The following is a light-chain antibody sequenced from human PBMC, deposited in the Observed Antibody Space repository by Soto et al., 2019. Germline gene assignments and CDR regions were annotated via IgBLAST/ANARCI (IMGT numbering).Light chain of an antibody. Sequence: QPVLTHPASVSGSPGQSITISCTGTSSGVGGYNYVSWYQQHPGKAPKLMIYDVSNRPSGVSNRFSGSKSGNTASLTISGLQAEDEADYYCSSYTSSSTLVFGTGTKVTVL. J-gene: IGLJ1*01. V-gene: IGLV2-14*01. CDR1: SSGVGGYNY. CDR3: SSYTSSSTLV. CDR2: DVS.